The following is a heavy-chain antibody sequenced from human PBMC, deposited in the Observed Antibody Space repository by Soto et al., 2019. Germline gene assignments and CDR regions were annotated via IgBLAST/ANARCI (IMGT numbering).Heavy chain of an antibody. V-gene: IGHV1-24*01. Sequence: RASVKVSCKVSGYTLTELSMHWVRQAPGKGLEWMGGFDPEDGETIYAQKFQGRVTMTEDTSTDTAYMELSSLRSEDTAVYYCATNYCSSTSCYAWFDPWGQGTLVTVSS. J-gene: IGHJ5*02. CDR1: GYTLTELS. CDR3: ATNYCSSTSCYAWFDP. CDR2: FDPEDGET. D-gene: IGHD2-2*01.